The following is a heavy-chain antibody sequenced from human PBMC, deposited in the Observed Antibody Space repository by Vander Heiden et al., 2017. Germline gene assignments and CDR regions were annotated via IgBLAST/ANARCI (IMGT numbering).Heavy chain of an antibody. Sequence: EVQLLESGGGLVPPGGSLRPPFAASSFTFSSYPMTWVPQDPGKGLGWVSCISDSGGSTYYADSVKGRFTISRDNSKDTLYLQMNILRAEDTAVYYCAKESWLDGVDYWGQGTLVTVSS. CDR1: SFTFSSYP. J-gene: IGHJ4*02. CDR2: ISDSGGST. D-gene: IGHD6-19*01. CDR3: AKESWLDGVDY. V-gene: IGHV3-23*01.